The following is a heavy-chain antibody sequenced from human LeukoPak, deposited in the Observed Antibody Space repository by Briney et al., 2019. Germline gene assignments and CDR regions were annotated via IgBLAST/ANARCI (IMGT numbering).Heavy chain of an antibody. V-gene: IGHV4-38-2*02. CDR1: GYSISSGYY. CDR3: ARGDGGNSDY. J-gene: IGHJ4*02. CDR2: IYHSGSA. Sequence: PSETLSLTCTVSGYSISSGYYWGWIRRPPGKGLEWIGSIYHSGSAYYNPSLKSRVTISVDTSKNQFSLKLSSVTAADTAVYYCARGDGGNSDYWGQGTLVTVSS. D-gene: IGHD4-23*01.